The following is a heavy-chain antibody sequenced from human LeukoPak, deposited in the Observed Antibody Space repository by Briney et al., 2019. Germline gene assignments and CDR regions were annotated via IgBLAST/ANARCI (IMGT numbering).Heavy chain of an antibody. J-gene: IGHJ4*02. D-gene: IGHD2-15*01. CDR3: ARGLGANYGGYCTGGSCPYY. CDR1: GFTVSNYY. V-gene: IGHV3-66*01. Sequence: GSLRLSCVDSGFTVSNYYLSWVRQAPGKGLEWVSVIYTGGSTYYADSVKGRFTISRDIPKNTVYLQMNILRVEDTAVYYCARGLGANYGGYCTGGSCPYYWGQGTLVTVSS. CDR2: IYTGGST.